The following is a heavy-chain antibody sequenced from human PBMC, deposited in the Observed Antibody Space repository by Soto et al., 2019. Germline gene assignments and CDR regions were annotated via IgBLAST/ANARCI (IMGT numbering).Heavy chain of an antibody. Sequence: GASVKVSCKASGYIFTSYGISWVRQAPGRGLEWMGWITPHNGNTNYAQKLQGRVTMTTDTSTSTAYLELRSLRSDDTAVYYCARDRGGGGDYAPYNYWGQGTMVTVSS. CDR1: GYIFTSYG. CDR3: ARDRGGGGDYAPYNY. J-gene: IGHJ4*02. CDR2: ITPHNGNT. V-gene: IGHV1-18*01. D-gene: IGHD4-17*01.